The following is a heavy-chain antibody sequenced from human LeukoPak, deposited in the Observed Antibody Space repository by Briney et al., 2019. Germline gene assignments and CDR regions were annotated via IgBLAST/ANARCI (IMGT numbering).Heavy chain of an antibody. J-gene: IGHJ4*02. CDR1: GGSISSYY. Sequence: PSETLSLTCTVSGGSISSYYWSWIRQPPGKGLEWIGEINHSGSTNYNPSLKSRVTISVDTSKNQFSLKLSSVTAADTAVYYCARGRGGYSYGGSLNYWGQGTLVTVSS. CDR3: ARGRGGYSYGGSLNY. D-gene: IGHD5-18*01. CDR2: INHSGST. V-gene: IGHV4-34*01.